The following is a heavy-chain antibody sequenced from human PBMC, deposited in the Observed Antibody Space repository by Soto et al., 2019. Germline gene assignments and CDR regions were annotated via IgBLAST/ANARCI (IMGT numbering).Heavy chain of an antibody. CDR3: ARDYYYDNSGNPGAYYYGMDV. D-gene: IGHD3-22*01. CDR1: GGSISSYH. J-gene: IGHJ6*02. Sequence: SETQSLTCTVSGGSISSYHWSWIRQPPGKGLEWIGYFYYSGSTKYNPSLKSRVTMSADKSKNQFSLRLKSVTAADTAVYWCARDYYYDNSGNPGAYYYGMDVWGQGTTVTVSS. V-gene: IGHV4-59*01. CDR2: FYYSGST.